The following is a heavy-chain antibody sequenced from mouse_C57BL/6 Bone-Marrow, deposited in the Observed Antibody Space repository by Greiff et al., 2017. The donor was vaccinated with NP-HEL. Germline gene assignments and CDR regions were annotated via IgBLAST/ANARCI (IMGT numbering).Heavy chain of an antibody. CDR3: ARDCGSFYYYAMDY. D-gene: IGHD1-1*01. CDR2: IDPEDGET. J-gene: IGHJ4*01. CDR1: GFNITDYY. V-gene: IGHV14-2*01. Sequence: VQLQQSGAELVKPGASVKLSCTASGFNITDYYMHWVKQRTEQGLEWIGRIDPEDGETKYAPKFQGKATLTADTSSNTAYLQLSSLTSEDTAVYYCARDCGSFYYYAMDYWGQGTSVTVSS.